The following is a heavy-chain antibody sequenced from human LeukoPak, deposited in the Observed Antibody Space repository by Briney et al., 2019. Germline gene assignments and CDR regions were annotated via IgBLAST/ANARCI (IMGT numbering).Heavy chain of an antibody. D-gene: IGHD3-22*01. J-gene: IGHJ5*02. CDR2: IYYSGST. Sequence: PSETLSLTCTVSGGSISSYYWSWIRQPPGKGLEWIGYIYYSGSTNYNPSLKGRVTISVDTSKNQFSLKLSSVTAADTAVYYCARDRHYYDSSGYDWNWFDPWGQGTLVTVSS. CDR1: GGSISSYY. CDR3: ARDRHYYDSSGYDWNWFDP. V-gene: IGHV4-59*01.